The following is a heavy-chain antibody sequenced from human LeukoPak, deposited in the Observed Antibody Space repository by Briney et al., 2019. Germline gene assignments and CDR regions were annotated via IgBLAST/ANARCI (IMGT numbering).Heavy chain of an antibody. J-gene: IGHJ4*02. CDR3: ARGGFREGGYDSTKLQLDY. CDR2: ISAYNGNT. V-gene: IGHV1-18*01. D-gene: IGHD5-12*01. CDR1: GYTLRSYG. Sequence: ASVKVSCKASGYTLRSYGITWVRQAPGQGLEWMGWISAYNGNTNYAQKFQGRVTMTRDTSISTAYMELSRLRSDDTAVYYCARGGFREGGYDSTKLQLDYWGQGTLVTVSS.